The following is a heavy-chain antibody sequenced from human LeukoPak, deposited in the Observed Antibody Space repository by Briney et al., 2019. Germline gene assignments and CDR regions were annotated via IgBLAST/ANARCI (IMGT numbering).Heavy chain of an antibody. CDR1: GGSFSGYY. J-gene: IGHJ5*02. V-gene: IGHV4-34*01. Sequence: SETLSLTCAVYGGSFSGYYWSWIRQPPGKGLEWIGEINHSGSTNYNPSLKSRVTISVDTSKNQFSLKLSSVTAADTAVYYCAGGQWLGSYNWFDPWGQGTLVTVSS. CDR2: INHSGST. CDR3: AGGQWLGSYNWFDP. D-gene: IGHD6-19*01.